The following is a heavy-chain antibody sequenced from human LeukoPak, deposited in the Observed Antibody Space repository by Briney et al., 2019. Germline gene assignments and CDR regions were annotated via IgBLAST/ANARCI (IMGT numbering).Heavy chain of an antibody. Sequence: AGGSLRLSCAASGFTFSGSAMHWVRLAYGKGLEWVGHIRSKANSYATAYAASVKGRFTISRDDSKNTAYLQMNSLKTDDTAVYDCTLQPGYYYDSSGYYYADWGQGTLVTVSS. J-gene: IGHJ4*02. CDR2: IRSKANSYAT. CDR3: TLQPGYYYDSSGYYYAD. CDR1: GFTFSGSA. V-gene: IGHV3-73*01. D-gene: IGHD3-22*01.